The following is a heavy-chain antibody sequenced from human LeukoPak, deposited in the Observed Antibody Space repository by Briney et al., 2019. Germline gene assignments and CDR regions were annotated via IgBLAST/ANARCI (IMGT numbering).Heavy chain of an antibody. J-gene: IGHJ4*03. CDR2: ISDNGKT. CDR3: ATGYYEPFAT. CDR1: GASLSSYY. V-gene: IGHV4-59*01. Sequence: SETLSLTCSVSGASLSSYYWDWLRQPPGKGLEWIGYISDNGKTDSNPSFKSRVRISLDTSKKQFSLRLRSVTAADSAIYFCATGYYEPFATCGPGILVTVSS. D-gene: IGHD2/OR15-2a*01.